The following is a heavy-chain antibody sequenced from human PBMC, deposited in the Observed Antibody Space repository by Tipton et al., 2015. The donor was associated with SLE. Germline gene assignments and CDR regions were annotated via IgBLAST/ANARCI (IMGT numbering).Heavy chain of an antibody. V-gene: IGHV4-61*09. CDR3: ARGKTRVEY. CDR2: VYTSGST. D-gene: IGHD1-14*01. CDR1: GVSISTSRYY. J-gene: IGHJ4*02. Sequence: TLSLTCSVSGVSISTSRYYWSWIRQTPGKGLEWIGYVYTSGSTIYNPSLKSRVTISVDTSKNQVSLKLNSVTAADTAVYYCARGKTRVEYWGQGTLVTVSS.